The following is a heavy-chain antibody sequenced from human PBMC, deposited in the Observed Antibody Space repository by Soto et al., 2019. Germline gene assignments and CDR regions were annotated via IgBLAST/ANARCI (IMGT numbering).Heavy chain of an antibody. D-gene: IGHD6-19*01. J-gene: IGHJ4*02. CDR2: ISHDGRKT. CDR1: GFSLNTFY. CDR3: ASVADY. Sequence: QVQLVESGGGVVQPGMSLRLSCAASGFSLNTFYMQWVRQAPGKGLEWVGIISHDGRKTHYAAAVQGRFTISRDMSRNTLYLEMNSLRPEDTAVYYCASVADYWGQGTLVTVSS. V-gene: IGHV3-30*04.